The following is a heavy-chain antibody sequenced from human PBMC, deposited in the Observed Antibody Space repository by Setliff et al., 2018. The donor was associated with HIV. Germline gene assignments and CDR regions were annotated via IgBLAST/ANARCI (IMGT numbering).Heavy chain of an antibody. V-gene: IGHV1-8*01. Sequence: ASVKVSCKTSGHPFSNYDIIWVRRATGQGLEWMGWMNPNSGATGYAQKFKDRFIMTRDTSISTAYMELSCLTSEDTAVYYCASGKGVRGVIIRGGLDVWGKGTTVTVSS. D-gene: IGHD3-10*01. CDR3: ASGKGVRGVIIRGGLDV. J-gene: IGHJ6*04. CDR2: MNPNSGAT. CDR1: GHPFSNYD.